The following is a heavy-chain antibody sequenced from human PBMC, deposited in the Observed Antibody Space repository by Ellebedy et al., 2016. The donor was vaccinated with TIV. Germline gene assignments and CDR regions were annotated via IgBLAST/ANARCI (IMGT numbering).Heavy chain of an antibody. Sequence: GGSLRLSCAASGLSFRSYWMSWVRQAPGKGLEWVANIYQDGSDQYYVDSVKGRFTISRDNVNKSLFLQMNSLRVEDTAVYYCARRGSYGDYAVQINSWLDTWGQGTLVTVS. D-gene: IGHD4-17*01. CDR2: IYQDGSDQ. CDR1: GLSFRSYW. V-gene: IGHV3-7*01. J-gene: IGHJ5*02. CDR3: ARRGSYGDYAVQINSWLDT.